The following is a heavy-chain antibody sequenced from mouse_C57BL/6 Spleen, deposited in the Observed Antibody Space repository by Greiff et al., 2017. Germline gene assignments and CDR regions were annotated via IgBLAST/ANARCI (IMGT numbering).Heavy chain of an antibody. D-gene: IGHD2-4*01. CDR2: IWGDGST. Sequence: VQLQQSGPGLVAPSQSLSITCTVSGFSLTSYGVSWVRQPPGKGLEWLGVIWGDGSTNYHSALISRLSISKDNSKSQVFLKLNSLQTDDTATDYCATFYDDYDYYAMDYWGQGTSGTVSS. J-gene: IGHJ4*01. CDR3: ATFYDDYDYYAMDY. CDR1: GFSLTSYG. V-gene: IGHV2-3*01.